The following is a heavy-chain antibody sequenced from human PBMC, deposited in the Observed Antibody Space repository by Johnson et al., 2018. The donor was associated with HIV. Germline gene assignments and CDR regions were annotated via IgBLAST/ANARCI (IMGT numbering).Heavy chain of an antibody. Sequence: VQLVESGGGLVQPGGSLRLSCAASGFTFSNYGMHWVRQAPGKGLEWVAFIRYDGSNKYYGDSVKGRFTISRDNCKNTLYVQMNSLRVEDTAVYYCAKMSRGRQDAFDIWGQGAMVSVSA. CDR2: IRYDGSNK. D-gene: IGHD3-16*01. J-gene: IGHJ3*02. CDR3: AKMSRGRQDAFDI. CDR1: GFTFSNYG. V-gene: IGHV3-30*02.